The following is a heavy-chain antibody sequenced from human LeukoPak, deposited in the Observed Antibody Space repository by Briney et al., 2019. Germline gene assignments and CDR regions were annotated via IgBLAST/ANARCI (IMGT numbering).Heavy chain of an antibody. CDR2: INAGNGNT. Sequence: ASVKVSCKASGYTFTSYAMHWVRQAPGQRLEWMGWINAGNGNTKYSQKFQGRVTITRDTSASTAYMELSSLRSEDTAVYYCARIDDSSGPPFDYWGQGTLVTVSS. J-gene: IGHJ4*02. CDR3: ARIDDSSGPPFDY. D-gene: IGHD3-22*01. V-gene: IGHV1-3*01. CDR1: GYTFTSYA.